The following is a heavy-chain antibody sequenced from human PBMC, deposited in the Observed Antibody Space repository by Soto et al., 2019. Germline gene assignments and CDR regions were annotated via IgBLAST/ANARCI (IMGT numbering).Heavy chain of an antibody. CDR2: IRSKANSYGT. Sequence: EVQLVESGGGLVQPGGSLKVSCAASGFTFSGSAMHWVRQASGKGLEWVGRIRSKANSYGTAYAVSVKGRFTISRDDSRFTAYLQMNSLKTQDTAVYYCARWVYDFWGGHPKGPDYWCQGTVVTVSS. V-gene: IGHV3-73*02. CDR3: ARWVYDFWGGHPKGPDY. J-gene: IGHJ4*02. CDR1: GFTFSGSA. D-gene: IGHD3-3*01.